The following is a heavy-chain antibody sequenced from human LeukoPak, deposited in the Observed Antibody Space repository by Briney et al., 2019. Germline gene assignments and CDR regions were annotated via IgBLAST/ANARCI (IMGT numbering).Heavy chain of an antibody. D-gene: IGHD4/OR15-4a*01. CDR3: AKDRVGYSGANYFDY. Sequence: GGSLRLSCAASGFTFSSYVMHWVRQAPGKGLEWVAVISYDGSNKYYADSVKGRFTISRDNSKNTLYLQMNSLRAEDTAVYYCAKDRVGYSGANYFDYWGQGTLVTVSS. J-gene: IGHJ4*02. CDR2: ISYDGSNK. V-gene: IGHV3-30*04. CDR1: GFTFSSYV.